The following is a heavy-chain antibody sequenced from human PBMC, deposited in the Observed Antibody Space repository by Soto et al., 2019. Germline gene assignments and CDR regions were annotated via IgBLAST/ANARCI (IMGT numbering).Heavy chain of an antibody. CDR1: GGIFSSYA. Sequence: SSVKVSCKASGGIFSSYAITWVRQAPGQGLEWMGGIIPIFGTANYPHNFQGRVTIIADESTSTAYMELSSLRSDDTAVYYCAKDDAPAAPSTLDNWGRGTLVTVSS. V-gene: IGHV1-69*13. J-gene: IGHJ4*02. CDR3: AKDDAPAAPSTLDN. D-gene: IGHD2-2*01. CDR2: IIPIFGTA.